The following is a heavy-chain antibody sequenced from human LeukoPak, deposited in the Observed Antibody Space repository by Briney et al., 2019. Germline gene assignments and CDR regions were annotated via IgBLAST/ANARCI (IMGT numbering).Heavy chain of an antibody. J-gene: IGHJ4*02. CDR1: GGSISSYY. CDR3: ARKDSGSHFDY. D-gene: IGHD6-13*01. CDR2: IYYSGST. V-gene: IGHV4-59*01. Sequence: SETLSLTCTVSGGSISSYYWSWIRQPPGKGLEWIGYIYYSGSTNYNPSLKSRVTISVDTSKNQFSLKLSSVTAADTAVYYCARKDSGSHFDYWGQGTLVTVSS.